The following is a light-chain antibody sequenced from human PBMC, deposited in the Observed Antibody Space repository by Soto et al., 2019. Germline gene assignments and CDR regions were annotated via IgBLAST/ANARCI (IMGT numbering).Light chain of an antibody. J-gene: IGKJ5*01. Sequence: DVQMTQSPSTLSASVGDRVTINCRASQGISRWLAWYQQKPGRAPKILIFDVSSLESGVPSRFSGSGSGTVFTLTISGVQPDDSATYYCHQYNAYPITFGQGTRLEIK. CDR1: QGISRW. CDR3: HQYNAYPIT. CDR2: DVS. V-gene: IGKV1-5*01.